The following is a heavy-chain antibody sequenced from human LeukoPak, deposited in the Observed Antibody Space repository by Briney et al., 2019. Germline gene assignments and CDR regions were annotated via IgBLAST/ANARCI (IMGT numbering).Heavy chain of an antibody. V-gene: IGHV6-1*01. CDR3: TRAGSYGYYWYFDL. CDR1: GDSVSSNSVT. Sequence: SQTLSLTCAISGDSVSSNSVTWNWIRQSRSRGLEWLGRTYYRSKWYNDYAVSVKGRITINPDTSKNQFCLQLNSVTPEDTAVYYCTRAGSYGYYWYFDLWGRGTLVTVSS. J-gene: IGHJ2*01. CDR2: TYYRSKWYN. D-gene: IGHD5-18*01.